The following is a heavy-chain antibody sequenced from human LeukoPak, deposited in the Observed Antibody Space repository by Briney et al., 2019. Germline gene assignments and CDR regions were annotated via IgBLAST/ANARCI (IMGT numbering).Heavy chain of an antibody. CDR2: INTNTGNP. Sequence: ASVKVSCKASGYTFTSYAMNWVRQAPGQGLEWMGWINTNTGNPTYAQGFTGRFVFSLDTSLSTAYLQISSLKAEDTAVYYCARPYYYDTKEAFDIWGQGTMVTVSS. CDR3: ARPYYYDTKEAFDI. CDR1: GYTFTSYA. J-gene: IGHJ3*02. V-gene: IGHV7-4-1*02. D-gene: IGHD3-22*01.